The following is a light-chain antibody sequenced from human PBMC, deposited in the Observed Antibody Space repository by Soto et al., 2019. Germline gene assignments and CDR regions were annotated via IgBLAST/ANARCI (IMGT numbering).Light chain of an antibody. Sequence: EIVLTQSPGTLSLSPGERATLSCIASQSVSSSYLAWYQQKRGQAPRLLIYDASNRATGIPARFSGSGSGTDFSLTISSLEPEDFAVYYCQQRSSWPLTFGGGTKVDIK. CDR1: QSVSSSY. V-gene: IGKV3D-20*02. CDR2: DAS. J-gene: IGKJ4*01. CDR3: QQRSSWPLT.